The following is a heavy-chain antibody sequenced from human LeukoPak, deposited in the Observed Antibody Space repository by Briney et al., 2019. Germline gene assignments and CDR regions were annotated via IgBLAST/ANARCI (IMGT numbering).Heavy chain of an antibody. Sequence: PSETLSLTCTVSGGSISSGGYYWSWIRQHPGKGLEWIGYIYYGGSTYYNPSLKSRVTISVDTSKNQFSLKLSSVTAADTAVYYCARDNQLGYCSGGSCYAHWFDPWGQGTLVTVSS. CDR2: IYYGGST. D-gene: IGHD2-15*01. J-gene: IGHJ5*02. V-gene: IGHV4-31*03. CDR1: GGSISSGGYY. CDR3: ARDNQLGYCSGGSCYAHWFDP.